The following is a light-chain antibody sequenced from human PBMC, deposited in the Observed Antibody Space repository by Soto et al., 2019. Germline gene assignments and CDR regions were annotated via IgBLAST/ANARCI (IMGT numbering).Light chain of an antibody. V-gene: IGKV3-11*01. CDR1: ESISNN. CDR2: DAS. Sequence: EVVVTQSPATLSLSPGEGATLSCSASESISNNLAWYQHKPGQAPRLLIYDASKRPTGIPARFSGSGSGTDFTLTIIGLEPEDFAIYYCQYLRNGTPSFTFDPVTKVYIK. J-gene: IGKJ3*01. CDR3: QYLRNGTPSFT.